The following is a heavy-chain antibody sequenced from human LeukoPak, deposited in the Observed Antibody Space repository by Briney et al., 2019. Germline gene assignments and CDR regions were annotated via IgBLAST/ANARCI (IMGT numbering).Heavy chain of an antibody. D-gene: IGHD6-13*01. J-gene: IGHJ6*02. V-gene: IGHV1-18*01. CDR2: ISAYNGNT. CDR1: GYTFTSYG. CDR3: ARGMAAFYYYGMDV. Sequence: ASVEVSCKASGYTFTSYGISWVRQAPGQGLEWMGWISAYNGNTNYAQKLQGRVTMTTDTSTSTAYMELRSLRSDDTAVYYCARGMAAFYYYGMDVWGQGTTVTVSS.